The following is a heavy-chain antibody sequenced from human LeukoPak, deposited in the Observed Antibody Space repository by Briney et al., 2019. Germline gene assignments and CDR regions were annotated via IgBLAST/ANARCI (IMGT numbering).Heavy chain of an antibody. V-gene: IGHV3-21*01. CDR3: ARDPIKGARRAFDY. CDR1: GFTFSSYS. CDR2: ISSSSSYI. D-gene: IGHD6-6*01. Sequence: TGGSLRLSCAASGFTFSSYSMNWVRQAPGKGLEWVSSISSSSSYIYYADSVKGRFTISRDNAKNSLYLQMNSLRAEDTAVYYCARDPIKGARRAFDYWGQGTLVTVSS. J-gene: IGHJ4*02.